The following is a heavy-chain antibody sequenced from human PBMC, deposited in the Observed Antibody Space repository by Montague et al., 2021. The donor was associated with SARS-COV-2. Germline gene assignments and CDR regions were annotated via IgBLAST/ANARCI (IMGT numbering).Heavy chain of an antibody. CDR1: GNSVNTGGYY. CDR2: IYYSGTT. V-gene: IGHV4-31*03. Sequence: TLSLTCTVSGNSVNTGGYYWSWIRQLPGKGLEWIGYIYYSGTTSYNPSLQSRLIISVDTSKNQFSLSLTSVTAADTAVYYCARAVVTNYNFWSGYSRVPDANWFDPWGQGTLVTASS. CDR3: ARAVVTNYNFWSGYSRVPDANWFDP. J-gene: IGHJ5*02. D-gene: IGHD3-3*01.